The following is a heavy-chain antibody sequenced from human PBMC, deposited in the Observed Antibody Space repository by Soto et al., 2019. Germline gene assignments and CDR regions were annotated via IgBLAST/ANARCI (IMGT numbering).Heavy chain of an antibody. D-gene: IGHD6-13*01. CDR3: ARDWARYSSSQPFGFMDV. Sequence: QVQLVQSGAEVKKPGSSVKVSCKASGGTFSSYAISWVRQAPGQGLEWMGGIIPIFGTANYAQKFQGRVTITADESTSTAYMELSSLRSEDTAGYYWARDWARYSSSQPFGFMDVWGQGTTVTVSS. CDR2: IIPIFGTA. V-gene: IGHV1-69*12. J-gene: IGHJ6*02. CDR1: GGTFSSYA.